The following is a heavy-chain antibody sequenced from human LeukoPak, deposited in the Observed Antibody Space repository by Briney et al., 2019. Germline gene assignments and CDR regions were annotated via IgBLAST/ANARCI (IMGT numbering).Heavy chain of an antibody. J-gene: IGHJ3*02. V-gene: IGHV4-59*01. CDR2: VYYTGTT. D-gene: IGHD3-3*01. CDR1: GGSIRTYY. Sequence: SETLSLTCTVSGGSIRTYYWSWVRQPPGKGLEWLGYVYYTGTTNYNPSLESRVTISLDTSKNQFSLKLNSVTAADTAVYYCARDRGDFWSGSALDIWGRGTLVTVSS. CDR3: ARDRGDFWSGSALDI.